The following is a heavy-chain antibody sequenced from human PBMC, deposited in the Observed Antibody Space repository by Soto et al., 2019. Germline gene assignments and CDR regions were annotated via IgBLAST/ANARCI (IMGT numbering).Heavy chain of an antibody. D-gene: IGHD4-4*01. CDR1: GFTFSSYE. V-gene: IGHV3-48*03. CDR3: ARDPAIYSGKFDYGLDV. Sequence: GGSLRLSCAVSGFTFSSYEMNWVRQAPGKGLEWVSYIGTSGKTIYYADSVRGRFTISRDNAKNSLYLQMNSLRAEDTAVYFCARDPAIYSGKFDYGLDVWGRGTTVTV. J-gene: IGHJ6*02. CDR2: IGTSGKTI.